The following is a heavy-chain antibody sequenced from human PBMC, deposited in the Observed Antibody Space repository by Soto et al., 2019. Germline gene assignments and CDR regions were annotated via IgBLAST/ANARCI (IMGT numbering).Heavy chain of an antibody. V-gene: IGHV4-4*01. J-gene: IGHJ4*02. Sequence: QVQLQESGPGLVKPSGTLSLTCAVSGGSISSSNWWSWVRQPPGKGLEWIGEIYHSGGTNYNPSRKSRVTISVDKSKNQVSRKLSAVTAADPAVYCCARGRGCDFFDYWGQGTLVTVSS. CDR3: ARGRGCDFFDY. D-gene: IGHD5-12*01. CDR2: IYHSGGT. CDR1: GGSISSSNW.